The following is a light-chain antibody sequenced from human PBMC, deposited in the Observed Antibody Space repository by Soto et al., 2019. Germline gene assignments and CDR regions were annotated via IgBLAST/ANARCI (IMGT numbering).Light chain of an antibody. CDR3: QQRHNWPRT. J-gene: IGKJ1*01. CDR1: QSISSK. CDR2: NAS. Sequence: EIVMTKYPATLSVSPGERATLSCRASQSISSKLAWYQQKPGQAPRLLIYNASNRATGIPVRFSGSGSGTDFTLTISSLEPEDFAVYYCQQRHNWPRTFGQRTKVDI. V-gene: IGKV3-11*01.